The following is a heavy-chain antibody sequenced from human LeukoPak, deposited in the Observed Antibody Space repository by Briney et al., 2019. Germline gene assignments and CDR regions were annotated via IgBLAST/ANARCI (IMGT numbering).Heavy chain of an antibody. CDR2: TYYSGST. CDR1: GGSISSYY. D-gene: IGHD6-13*01. J-gene: IGHJ4*02. V-gene: IGHV4-59*01. CDR3: ARGISSSWFDY. Sequence: TSETLPLTCTVSGGSISSYYWSWIRQPPGKGLEWIGYTYYSGSTNYNPSLKSRVTISVDTSKNQFSLKLSPVTAADTAVYYCARGISSSWFDYWGQGTLVTVSS.